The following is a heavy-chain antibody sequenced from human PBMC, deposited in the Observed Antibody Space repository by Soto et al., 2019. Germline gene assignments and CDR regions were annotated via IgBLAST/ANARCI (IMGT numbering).Heavy chain of an antibody. V-gene: IGHV3-21*01. CDR2: ISSSSSYI. J-gene: IGHJ3*02. D-gene: IGHD2-2*02. CDR3: PRASTYFSSTSCYTSSAGAI. CDR1: GXTLSSYS. Sequence: GSLRLSGAASGXTLSSYSMNWVRRAPGKGLEWGSAISSSSSYIYYAHSVKGRFTNSRDNAQNSLYLQTNSLRAEDPPVYYCPRASTYFSSTSCYTSSAGAIWGQGNIVTVSS.